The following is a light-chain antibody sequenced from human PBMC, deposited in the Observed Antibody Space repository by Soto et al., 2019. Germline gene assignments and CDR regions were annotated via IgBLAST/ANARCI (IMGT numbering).Light chain of an antibody. Sequence: EIVLTQSPGTLSLSPGERATLSCRASQSVSSNYLPWYQQTPGQVPRLLIYDSSSRATGVPDRFRGSGSGTDFRLTISRLEPEAFAVYYCQQYGTSPHTFGQGTKVDIK. CDR1: QSVSSNY. CDR2: DSS. CDR3: QQYGTSPHT. V-gene: IGKV3-20*01. J-gene: IGKJ2*01.